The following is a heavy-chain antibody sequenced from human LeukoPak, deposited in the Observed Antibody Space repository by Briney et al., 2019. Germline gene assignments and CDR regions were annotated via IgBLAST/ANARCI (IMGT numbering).Heavy chain of an antibody. D-gene: IGHD1-1*01. V-gene: IGHV3-23*01. CDR1: GFTFNNYA. Sequence: GGSPRLSCAASGFTFNNYAMIWVRQAPGKGLEWVSVISGSGNSTYYADSVKGRFTISRDNSKSTLYLQMNSLRGEDTAVYHCVKDSSNWYWYFDLWGRGTLVTVSS. CDR3: VKDSSNWYWYFDL. J-gene: IGHJ2*01. CDR2: ISGSGNST.